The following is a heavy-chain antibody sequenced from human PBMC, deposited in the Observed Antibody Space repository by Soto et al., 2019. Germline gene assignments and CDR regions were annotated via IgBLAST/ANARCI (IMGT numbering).Heavy chain of an antibody. CDR1: GGTFSSYT. J-gene: IGHJ5*02. V-gene: IGHV1-69*02. CDR3: ANVAYYDAFLDP. D-gene: IGHD3-3*01. Sequence: QVQLVQSGAEVKKPGSSVKVSCKASGGTFSSYTISWVRQAPGQWLEWMGRIIPILGIANYAQKFQGRVTITADKSTSTAYMELSSLRSEDTAVYYCANVAYYDAFLDPWGQGTLVTVSS. CDR2: IIPILGIA.